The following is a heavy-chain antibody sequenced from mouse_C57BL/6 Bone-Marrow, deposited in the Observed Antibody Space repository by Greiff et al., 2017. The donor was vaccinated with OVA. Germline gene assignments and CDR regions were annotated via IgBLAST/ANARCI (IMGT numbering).Heavy chain of an antibody. V-gene: IGHV14-1*01. D-gene: IGHD2-1*01. CDR1: GFNIQDYY. J-gene: IGHJ4*01. CDR2: IDPEDGDT. CDR3: CTYGNYGEEYAMEY. Sequence: VQLQQSGAELVRPGASVKLSCTASGFNIQDYYMHWVKQRPEQGLEWIGRIDPEDGDTEYAPKFPGKATMTADTSSNTAYLQLSSLTSEDTAAYYCCTYGNYGEEYAMEYWGQGTSVTVSS.